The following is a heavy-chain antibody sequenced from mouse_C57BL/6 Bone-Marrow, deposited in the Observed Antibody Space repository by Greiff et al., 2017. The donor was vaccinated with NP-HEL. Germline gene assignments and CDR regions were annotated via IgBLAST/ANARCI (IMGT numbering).Heavy chain of an antibody. D-gene: IGHD1-1*01. Sequence: QVQLKQSGPELVKPGASVKISCKASGYAFSSSWMNWVKQRPGKGLEWIGRIYPGDGDTNYNGKFKGKATLTADKSSSTAYMQLSSLTSEDSAVYFCARSGYYGSSYVENFDVWGTGTTVTVSS. CDR3: ARSGYYGSSYVENFDV. CDR1: GYAFSSSW. J-gene: IGHJ1*03. V-gene: IGHV1-82*01. CDR2: IYPGDGDT.